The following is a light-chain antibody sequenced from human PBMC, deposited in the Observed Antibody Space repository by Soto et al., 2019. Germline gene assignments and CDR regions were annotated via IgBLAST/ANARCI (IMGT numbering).Light chain of an antibody. CDR3: QQYGSSPRT. CDR1: QSVSSSF. V-gene: IGKV3-20*01. J-gene: IGKJ3*01. CDR2: GAS. Sequence: IVLTQSPGTLPLSPGERATLSCRASQSVSSSFLAWYQQKPGQAPRLLIYGASSRATGIPDRFSGSGSGTDFTLTISRLEPEDFAVYYCQQYGSSPRTFGPGTTVDI.